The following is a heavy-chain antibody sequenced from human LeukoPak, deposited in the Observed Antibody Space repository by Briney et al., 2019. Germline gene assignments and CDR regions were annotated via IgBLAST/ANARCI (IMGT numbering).Heavy chain of an antibody. CDR1: GDSISGYH. CDR2: IYHSGST. J-gene: IGHJ4*02. Sequence: SETLSLTCTVSGDSISGYHWSWIRQPPGKGLEWIGYIYHSGSTNYNPSLKSRVTISADTSKNQFSLKLASVTAADTAVYYCATEYSSTWYYFDYWGQGTLVTVSS. D-gene: IGHD6-13*01. CDR3: ATEYSSTWYYFDY. V-gene: IGHV4-59*01.